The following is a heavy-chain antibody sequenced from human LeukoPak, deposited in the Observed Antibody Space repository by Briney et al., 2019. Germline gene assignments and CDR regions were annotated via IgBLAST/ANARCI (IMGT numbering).Heavy chain of an antibody. CDR2: INDNGGQR. V-gene: IGHV3-23*01. Sequence: GGSLRLSCAASGFAFNNYAMTWVRQAPGKGLEWVSNINDNGGQRHYTDSVKGRFTISRDNSKNTLFLQMDSLRAEDTAVYYCAKTQWKVGATDYFDYWGQGILVTVSS. CDR3: AKTQWKVGATDYFDY. J-gene: IGHJ4*02. CDR1: GFAFNNYA. D-gene: IGHD1-26*01.